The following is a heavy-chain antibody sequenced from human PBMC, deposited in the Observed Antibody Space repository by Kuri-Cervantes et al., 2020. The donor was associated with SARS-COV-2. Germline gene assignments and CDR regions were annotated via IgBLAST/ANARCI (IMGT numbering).Heavy chain of an antibody. Sequence: GGSLRLSCAASGFTFSDYAIDWVRQAPGKGLEWVAIISFDGRNTKYADSVKGRFTISRDNSKNTVYLQMNSLRADDTAVYYCAKIAGYNSGWYDDWGQGTLVTVSS. V-gene: IGHV3-30-3*02. CDR2: ISFDGRNT. CDR3: AKIAGYNSGWYDD. D-gene: IGHD6-19*01. J-gene: IGHJ5*02. CDR1: GFTFSDYA.